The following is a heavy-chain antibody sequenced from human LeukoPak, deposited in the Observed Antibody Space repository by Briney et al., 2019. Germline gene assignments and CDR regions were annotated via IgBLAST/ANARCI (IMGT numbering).Heavy chain of an antibody. CDR2: IYYSGST. Sequence: SETLSLTCTLSGGSISSSSYYWGWIRQPPGKGLEWIGRIYYSGSTYYNPSLKSRVTISVDTSKNQFSLELSSVTAADTAVYYCASGLVVVPAAISSVDYWGQGTLVTVSS. J-gene: IGHJ4*02. CDR3: ASGLVVVPAAISSVDY. D-gene: IGHD2-2*02. CDR1: GGSISSSSYY. V-gene: IGHV4-39*01.